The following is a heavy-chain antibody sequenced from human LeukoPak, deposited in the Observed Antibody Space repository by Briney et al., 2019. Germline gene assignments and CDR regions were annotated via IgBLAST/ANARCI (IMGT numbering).Heavy chain of an antibody. Sequence: GSLRLSCAASGFTFSSYSMNWVRQAPGKGLEWVSSISTSSSYIYYADSVKGRSTSSRDNAKKSLYLQMNSLRAEDTAVYYCAELGITMIGGVWGKVTTVTISS. J-gene: IGHJ6*04. D-gene: IGHD3-10*02. CDR2: ISTSSSYI. CDR1: GFTFSSYS. V-gene: IGHV3-21*01. CDR3: AELGITMIGGV.